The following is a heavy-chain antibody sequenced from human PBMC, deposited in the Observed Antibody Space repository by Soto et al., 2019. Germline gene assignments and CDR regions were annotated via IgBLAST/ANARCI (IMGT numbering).Heavy chain of an antibody. CDR2: IYYSGST. D-gene: IGHD3-22*01. CDR3: ARVNPPYSSGYYYVIDY. J-gene: IGHJ4*02. Sequence: SETLSLTCTVSGGSISSGGYYWSWIRQHPGKGLEWIGYIYYSGSTYYNPSLKSRVTISVDTSKNQFSLKLSSVTAADTAVYYCARVNPPYSSGYYYVIDYWGQGTLVTVSS. V-gene: IGHV4-31*03. CDR1: GGSISSGGYY.